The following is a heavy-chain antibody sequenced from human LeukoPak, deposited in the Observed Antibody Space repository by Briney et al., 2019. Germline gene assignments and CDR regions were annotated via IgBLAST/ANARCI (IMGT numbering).Heavy chain of an antibody. V-gene: IGHV5-51*01. CDR2: IYPGDSDT. J-gene: IGHJ4*02. CDR1: GYSFTSYW. CDR3: ASLSGYCSSTGCYSFDY. D-gene: IGHD2-2*01. Sequence: GESLKISCKGSGYSFTSYWIGWVRQMPGKGLEWMGIIYPGDSDTRYSPSFQGQVTISADKSISTAYLQWSSLKASDTAMYYCASLSGYCSSTGCYSFDYWGQGTLVTVSS.